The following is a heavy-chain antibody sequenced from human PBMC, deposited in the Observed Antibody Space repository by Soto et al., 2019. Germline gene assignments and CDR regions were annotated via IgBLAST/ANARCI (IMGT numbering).Heavy chain of an antibody. CDR2: IDYSGDT. CDR1: GYAISRGGYY. J-gene: IGHJ2*01. D-gene: IGHD2-15*01. V-gene: IGHV4-31*11. CDR3: ARDGGSLNWYFDL. Sequence: QVQLQASGPGRVRPSQSLSLICDVSGYAISRGGYYWSWLRQVPGKGLEWIASIDYSGDTFSNPSLARRVTISVDPSKNQFSLIFTIVTAADTAVFYCARDGGSLNWYFDLWGRGTLVTVSS.